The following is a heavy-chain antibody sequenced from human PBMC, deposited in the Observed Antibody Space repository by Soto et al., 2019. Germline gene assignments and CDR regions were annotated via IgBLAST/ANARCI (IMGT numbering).Heavy chain of an antibody. Sequence: EVQLLESGGGLVQPGGSLRLSCAASGFTFSSYGMSWVRQAPGKGLEWVSVISDGGGSTFYADSGKGRFTISRDNSMITLYLQMNGLRADDTAVYYCAQDRGSSLYHWFDHWGQGTLVTVSS. CDR1: GFTFSSYG. CDR2: ISDGGGST. CDR3: AQDRGSSLYHWFDH. J-gene: IGHJ5*02. V-gene: IGHV3-23*01. D-gene: IGHD6-13*01.